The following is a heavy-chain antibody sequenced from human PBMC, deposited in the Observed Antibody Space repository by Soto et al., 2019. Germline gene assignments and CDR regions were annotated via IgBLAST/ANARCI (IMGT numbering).Heavy chain of an antibody. CDR3: AKDTGSSPSYYYGMDV. V-gene: IGHV3-9*01. Sequence: GGSLRLSCAASGFTFDDYAMHWVRQAPGKGLEWVSGISWNSGSIGYADSVKGRFTISRDNAKNSLYLQMSSLRAEDTALYYCAKDTGSSPSYYYGMDVRGQGTTVTVSS. J-gene: IGHJ6*01. D-gene: IGHD6-13*01. CDR1: GFTFDDYA. CDR2: ISWNSGSI.